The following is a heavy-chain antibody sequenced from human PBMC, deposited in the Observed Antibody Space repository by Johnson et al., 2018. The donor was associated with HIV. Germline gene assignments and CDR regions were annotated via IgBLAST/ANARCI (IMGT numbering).Heavy chain of an antibody. CDR3: ATERQAALDI. J-gene: IGHJ3*02. CDR1: GFTFSSYA. V-gene: IGHV3-23*04. Sequence: EVQLVESGGGVVQPGRSLRLSCAASGFTFSSYAMSWVRQAPGKGLELVSAISGSGGSTYYADSVKGRFSISRDNSKNTLYLQVNSLRPEDTAVYYCATERQAALDIWGQGTMVSVSS. CDR2: ISGSGGST. D-gene: IGHD1-1*01.